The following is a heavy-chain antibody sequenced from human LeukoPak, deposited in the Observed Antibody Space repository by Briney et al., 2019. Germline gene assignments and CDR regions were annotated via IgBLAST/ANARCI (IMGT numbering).Heavy chain of an antibody. CDR1: GGSISSYY. CDR2: IYYSGST. Sequence: PSETLSLTCTVSGGSISSYYWSWIRQPPGKGLECIGYIYYSGSTNYNPSLKSRVTISVDTSKNQFSLKLSSVTAADTAVYYSARCYYYYYYMAVWGKGTTVTVSS. CDR3: ARCYYYYYYMAV. J-gene: IGHJ6*03. V-gene: IGHV4-59*01. D-gene: IGHD2-15*01.